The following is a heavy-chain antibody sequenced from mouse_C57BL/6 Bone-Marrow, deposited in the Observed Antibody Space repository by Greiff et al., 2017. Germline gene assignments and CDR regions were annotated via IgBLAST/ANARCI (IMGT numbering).Heavy chain of an antibody. CDR2: INPSSGYT. Sequence: QVQLQQSGAELARPGASVKMSCKASGYTFTSYTMHWVKQRPGQGLEWIGYINPSSGYTKYNQKFKDKATLTADKSSSTAYMQLSSLTSEDSAVYYCARRIYYDYDEAWFAYWGKGTLVTVSA. J-gene: IGHJ3*01. D-gene: IGHD2-4*01. V-gene: IGHV1-4*01. CDR3: ARRIYYDYDEAWFAY. CDR1: GYTFTSYT.